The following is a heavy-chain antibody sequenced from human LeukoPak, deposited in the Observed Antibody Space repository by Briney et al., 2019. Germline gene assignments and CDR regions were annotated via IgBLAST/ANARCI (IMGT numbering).Heavy chain of an antibody. D-gene: IGHD6-13*01. CDR1: GYSFTSYW. CDR3: ARHLLVREQLVPGDY. Sequence: GESLRISCKGSGYSFTSYWISWVRQMPRKGLEWMGRIDPSDSYTNYSPSFQGHVTISADKSISTAYLQWSSLKASDTAMYYCARHLLVREQLVPGDYWGQGTLVTVSS. J-gene: IGHJ4*02. CDR2: IDPSDSYT. V-gene: IGHV5-10-1*01.